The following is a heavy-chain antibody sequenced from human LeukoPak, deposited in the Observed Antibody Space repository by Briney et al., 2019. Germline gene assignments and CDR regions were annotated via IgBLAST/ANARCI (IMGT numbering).Heavy chain of an antibody. J-gene: IGHJ3*02. CDR3: ARASRVDGYNSGAFDI. CDR1: GGSISSYY. V-gene: IGHV4-59*13. CDR2: IYYSGST. Sequence: PSETLSLTCTVSGGSISSYYWSWIRQPPGKGLEWIGYIYYSGSTNYNPSLKSRVTISVDTSKNQFSLKLSSVTAADTAVYYCARASRVDGYNSGAFDIWGQGTMVTVSS. D-gene: IGHD5-24*01.